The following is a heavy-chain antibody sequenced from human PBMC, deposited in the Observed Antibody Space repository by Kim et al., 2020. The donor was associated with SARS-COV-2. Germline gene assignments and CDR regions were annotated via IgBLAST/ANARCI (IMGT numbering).Heavy chain of an antibody. V-gene: IGHV4-31*03. J-gene: IGHJ5*02. CDR1: GGSISSGGYY. CDR2: IYYSGST. D-gene: IGHD3-3*01. Sequence: SETLSLTCTVSGGSISSGGYYWSWILQHPGKGLVWIGYIYYSGSTYYNPSLKRRVTITVDTSKNQFSLKLSSVTAADTAVYYCARGASITIFGVVILGGAFDPWGQGTMVTVAS. CDR3: ARGASITIFGVVILGGAFDP.